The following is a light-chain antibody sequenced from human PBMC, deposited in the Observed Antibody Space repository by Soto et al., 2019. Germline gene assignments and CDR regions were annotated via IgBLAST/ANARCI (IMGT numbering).Light chain of an antibody. CDR2: EVV. Sequence: QSALTQPPSASGSPGQSVTISCTGTKNDIGVYDFVSWYQHHPGKAPRLIIYEVVQRPSGVPDRFSGSKSGNTASLTVSPLQAADEAAYFCKSYAGSNTHVFGSGTTVTVL. J-gene: IGLJ1*01. V-gene: IGLV2-8*01. CDR1: KNDIGVYDF. CDR3: KSYAGSNTHV.